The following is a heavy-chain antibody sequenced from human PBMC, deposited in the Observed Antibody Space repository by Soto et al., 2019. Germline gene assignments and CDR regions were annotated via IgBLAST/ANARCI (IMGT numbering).Heavy chain of an antibody. CDR2: IWYDGSNK. CDR1: GFTFSSYG. CDR3: ARASPTYYYYYGMDV. J-gene: IGHJ6*02. V-gene: IGHV3-33*01. Sequence: QVQLVESGGGVVQPGRSLRLSCAASGFTFSSYGMHWVRQAPGKGLEWVAVIWYDGSNKYYADSVKGRFTISRDNSKNALDRQMNRLSAENTDVYYCARASPTYYYYYGMDVWGQGTTVTVSS.